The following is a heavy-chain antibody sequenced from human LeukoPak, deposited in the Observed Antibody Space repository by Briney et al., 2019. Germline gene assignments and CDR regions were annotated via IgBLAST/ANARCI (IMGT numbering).Heavy chain of an antibody. CDR2: IYYSGST. V-gene: IGHV4-61*05. J-gene: IGHJ4*02. CDR1: GDSISSRSYY. D-gene: IGHD2-15*01. Sequence: KPSETLSLTCTVSGDSISSRSYYWGWIRQPPGKGLEWIGYIYYSGSTNYNPSLKGRVTISVDTSKNQFSLNLSSVTAADTAVYYCARHSGGWSPWDWGQGTLVTVSS. CDR3: ARHSGGWSPWD.